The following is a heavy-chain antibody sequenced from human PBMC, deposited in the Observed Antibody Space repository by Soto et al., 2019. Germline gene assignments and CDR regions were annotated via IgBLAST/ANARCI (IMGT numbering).Heavy chain of an antibody. D-gene: IGHD3-3*01. V-gene: IGHV4-31*03. CDR2: IYYSGST. J-gene: IGHJ5*02. Sequence: PSETLSLTCTVSGGSISSGGSYWSWIRQHPGKGLEWIGYIYYSGSTYYNPSLKSRVTISVDTSKNQFSLKLSSATAADTAVYYCARRGFLDLTPRDNWFDPWGQGTLVTGSS. CDR1: GGSISSGGSY. CDR3: ARRGFLDLTPRDNWFDP.